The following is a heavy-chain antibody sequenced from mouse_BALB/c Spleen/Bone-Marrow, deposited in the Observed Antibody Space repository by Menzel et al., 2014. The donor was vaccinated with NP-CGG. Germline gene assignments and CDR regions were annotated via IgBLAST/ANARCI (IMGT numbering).Heavy chain of an antibody. CDR3: ARSGSSSGYFDY. V-gene: IGHV5-17*02. J-gene: IGHJ2*01. CDR1: GFTFSSFA. D-gene: IGHD1-1*01. CDR2: ISSGSSTI. Sequence: EVQGVESGGGLVQPGGSRKLSCAAFGFTFSSFAMHWVRQAPEKGLEWVAYISSGSSTIYYADTVMGRFTISRDNPKNTLFLQMTSLRSEDTAMYYCARSGSSSGYFDYWGQGTTLTVSS.